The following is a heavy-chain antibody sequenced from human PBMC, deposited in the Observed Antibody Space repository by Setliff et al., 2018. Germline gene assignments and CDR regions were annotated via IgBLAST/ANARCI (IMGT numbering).Heavy chain of an antibody. D-gene: IGHD4-17*01. V-gene: IGHV4-34*01. CDR1: GGSFSGYY. J-gene: IGHJ4*02. CDR2: IYYTGDP. CDR3: ARFYGDYQFDY. Sequence: SETLSLTCAVYGGSFSGYYWSWIRQPPGKGLEWIGSIYYTGDPYYNPSLKSRVTMSVDTSRNQLSLKLTSVTAADTAVYYCARFYGDYQFDYWGQGTLVTVSS.